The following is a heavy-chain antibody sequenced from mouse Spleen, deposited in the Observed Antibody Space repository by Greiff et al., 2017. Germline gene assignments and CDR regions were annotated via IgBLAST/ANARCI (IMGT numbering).Heavy chain of an antibody. J-gene: IGHJ4*01. Sequence: VKVVESGPGLVAPSQSLSITCTVSGFSLTSYGVHWVRQPPGKGLEWLGVIWAGGSTNYNSALMSRLSISKDNSKSQVFLKMNSLQTDDTAMYYCASPIHYYGYGAMDYWGQGTSVTVSS. CDR3: ASPIHYYGYGAMDY. CDR1: GFSLTSYG. V-gene: IGHV2-9*02. CDR2: IWAGGST. D-gene: IGHD1-2*01.